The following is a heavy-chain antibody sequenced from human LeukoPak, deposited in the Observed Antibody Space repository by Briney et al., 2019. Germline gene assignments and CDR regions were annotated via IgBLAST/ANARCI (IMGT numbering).Heavy chain of an antibody. CDR3: AKEPKYSSSYYSDY. CDR1: GSTFSSYA. D-gene: IGHD6-13*01. V-gene: IGHV3-23*01. Sequence: GGSLRLSCAASGSTFSSYAMTWVRQAPGKGLEWVSSISAGAGTYYADSVTGRFTVSRDDSKNILYLQMNSLRAEDTAVYYCAKEPKYSSSYYSDYWGQGTLVTVSS. CDR2: ISAGAGT. J-gene: IGHJ4*02.